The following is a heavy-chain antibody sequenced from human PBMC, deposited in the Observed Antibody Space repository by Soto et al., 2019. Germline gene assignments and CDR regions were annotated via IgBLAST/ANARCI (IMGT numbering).Heavy chain of an antibody. V-gene: IGHV3-30-3*01. J-gene: IGHJ6*02. Sequence: GGSLRLSCAASGFTFSSYAMYWVRQAPGKGLEWVAVISYDGSNKYYADSVKGRFTISRDNSKNTLYLQMNSLRAEDTAVYYCARPHYAIVVVPAANVWGQGTTVTVSS. CDR3: ARPHYAIVVVPAANV. CDR2: ISYDGSNK. CDR1: GFTFSSYA. D-gene: IGHD2-2*01.